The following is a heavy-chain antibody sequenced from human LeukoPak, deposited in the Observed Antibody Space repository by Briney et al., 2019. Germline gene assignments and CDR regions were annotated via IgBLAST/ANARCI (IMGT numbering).Heavy chain of an antibody. CDR2: ISAYNGNT. V-gene: IGHV1-18*01. CDR3: ARFFPKAAAGTWYYGMDV. D-gene: IGHD6-13*01. CDR1: GYTFNSYG. Sequence: ASVKVSCKASGYTFNSYGFSWVRQAPGQGLEWMGWISAYNGNTNYAQNLQGRVTMTADTSTSTAYMELRSLRSDDTAVYYCARFFPKAAAGTWYYGMDVWGQGTTVTVSS. J-gene: IGHJ6*02.